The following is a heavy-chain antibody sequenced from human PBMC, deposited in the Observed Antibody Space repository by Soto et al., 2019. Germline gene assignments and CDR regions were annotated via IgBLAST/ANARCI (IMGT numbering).Heavy chain of an antibody. CDR1: GGSIDNNGYS. V-gene: IGHV4-31*03. J-gene: IGHJ4*02. D-gene: IGHD6-19*01. CDR2: NNYRADT. CDR3: ARGGSGWKALNYFDS. Sequence: QVQLQESGPGLVKPSQTLSVTCTVSGGSIDNNGYSWTWIRQRPGGGLEWLGSNNYRADTYYTPSLKSRITISLDTSQNQFSLWVTSVTAADTGMYYCARGGSGWKALNYFDSWGQGILVTVSS.